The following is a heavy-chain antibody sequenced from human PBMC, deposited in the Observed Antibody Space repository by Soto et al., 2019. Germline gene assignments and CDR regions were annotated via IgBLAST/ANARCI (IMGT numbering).Heavy chain of an antibody. J-gene: IGHJ6*02. V-gene: IGHV4-61*01. Sequence: SETLYLTCTVSGDSVTSVSDYRSWIRQPPGKGLEWIGYIYYSGSADYNPSLGSRVTISIDTSKNQFSLKLTSVTAADTAVYYCARGVGFGYYYYHMDLWGQGTTVTVSS. CDR2: IYYSGSA. CDR3: ARGVGFGYYYYHMDL. D-gene: IGHD3-10*01. CDR1: GDSVTSVSDY.